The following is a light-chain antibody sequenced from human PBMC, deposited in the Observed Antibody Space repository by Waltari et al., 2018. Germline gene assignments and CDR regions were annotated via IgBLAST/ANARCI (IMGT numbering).Light chain of an antibody. V-gene: IGLV2-11*01. CDR1: SMDVGGYNY. Sequence: QSALTQPRSVSGSPGQSVALSCPGTSMDVGGYNYVLWYQQPPGKAPKLIIYDLHNRPSGVPDRFSGSKSGNTASLTISGLQADDEADYYCCSYAGPFGGGTKLTVL. J-gene: IGLJ2*01. CDR2: DLH. CDR3: CSYAGP.